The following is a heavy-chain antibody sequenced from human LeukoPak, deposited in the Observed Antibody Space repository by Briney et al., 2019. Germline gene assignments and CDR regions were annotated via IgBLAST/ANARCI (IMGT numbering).Heavy chain of an antibody. J-gene: IGHJ4*02. CDR2: IYYSGST. CDR3: ARSPVDGYHRFDY. CDR1: GGSISSGGYS. V-gene: IGHV4-61*08. Sequence: SETLSLTCAVSGGSISSGGYSWSWIRQPPGKGLEWIGYIYYSGSTNYNPSLKSRVTISVDTSKNQFSLKLSSVTAADTAVYYCARSPVDGYHRFDYWGQGTLVTVSS. D-gene: IGHD3-3*01.